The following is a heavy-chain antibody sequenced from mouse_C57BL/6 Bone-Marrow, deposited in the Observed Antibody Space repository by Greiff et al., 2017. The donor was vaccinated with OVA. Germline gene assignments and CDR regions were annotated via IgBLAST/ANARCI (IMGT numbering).Heavy chain of an antibody. CDR3: ARWGLRTGMDY. Sequence: VKVVESGAELVRPGTSVKMSCKASGYTFTNYWIGWAKQRPGHGLEWIGDIYPGGGYTNYNEKFKGKATLTADKSSSTAYMQFSSLTSEDSAIYYCARWGLRTGMDYWGQGTSVTVSS. D-gene: IGHD2-4*01. CDR1: GYTFTNYW. J-gene: IGHJ4*01. V-gene: IGHV1-63*01. CDR2: IYPGGGYT.